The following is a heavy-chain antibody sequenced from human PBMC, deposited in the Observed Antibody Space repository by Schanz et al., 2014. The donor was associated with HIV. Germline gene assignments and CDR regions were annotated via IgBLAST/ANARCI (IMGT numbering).Heavy chain of an antibody. V-gene: IGHV1-2*02. J-gene: IGHJ6*02. CDR1: GYTFSNYA. D-gene: IGHD1-26*01. CDR2: INPNSGGT. CDR3: ARGEVPSLGMDV. Sequence: QVYLVQSGAEVKKPGASVKVSCKTSGYTFSNYAIGWVRQAPGQGLEWMGWINPNSGGTYYAQKFRGRVTMTRDTSMSTASMELSRLRSDDTAVYYCARGEVPSLGMDVWGQGTTVTVS.